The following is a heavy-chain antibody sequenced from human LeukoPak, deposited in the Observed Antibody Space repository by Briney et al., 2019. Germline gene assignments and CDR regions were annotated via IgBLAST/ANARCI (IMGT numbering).Heavy chain of an antibody. D-gene: IGHD2-21*02. Sequence: TGGSLRLSCAASGFTFSSYWMSWVRQAPGKGLEWVSSISSSRNYIYYANSVKGRFTISRDNAKNSLYLQMNSLRAEDTAVYYCARDTPSKVTAKSYYYYYYYMDVWGKGTTVTVSS. CDR1: GFTFSSYW. CDR2: ISSSRNYI. J-gene: IGHJ6*03. V-gene: IGHV3-21*06. CDR3: ARDTPSKVTAKSYYYYYYYMDV.